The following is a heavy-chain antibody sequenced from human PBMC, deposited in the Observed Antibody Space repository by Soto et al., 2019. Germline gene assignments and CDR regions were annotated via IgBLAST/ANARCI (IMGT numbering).Heavy chain of an antibody. CDR3: AKDLYSYGSLLVPFCTFDY. CDR2: ISGSGGST. D-gene: IGHD5-18*01. CDR1: GFTFSSYA. V-gene: IGHV3-23*01. Sequence: GGSLRLSCAASGFTFSSYAMSWVRQAPGKGLDWVSAISGSGGSTYYADSVKGRFTISRDNSKNTLYLQMNSLRAEDTAVYYCAKDLYSYGSLLVPFCTFDYSGQGTLVTVSS. J-gene: IGHJ4*02.